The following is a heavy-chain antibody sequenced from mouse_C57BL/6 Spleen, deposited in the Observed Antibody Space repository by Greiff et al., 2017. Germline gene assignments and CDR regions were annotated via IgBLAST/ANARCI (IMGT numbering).Heavy chain of an antibody. CDR3: ARKGANSYCDY. D-gene: IGHD4-1*01. J-gene: IGHJ2*01. CDR2: IDPSDSET. Sequence: VQLQQPGAELVRPGSSVKLSCKASGYTFTSYWMHWVKQRPIQGLEWIGNIDPSDSETHYNQKFKDKATLTVDKSSSTAYMQLSSLTSEDSAVYYCARKGANSYCDYWGQGTTLTVSS. V-gene: IGHV1-52*01. CDR1: GYTFTSYW.